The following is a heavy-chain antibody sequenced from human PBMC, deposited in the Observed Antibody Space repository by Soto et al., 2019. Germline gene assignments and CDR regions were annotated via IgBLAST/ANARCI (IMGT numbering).Heavy chain of an antibody. CDR1: GYSFTIYW. D-gene: IGHD6-6*01. CDR2: IDPSDSYT. CDR3: ARDLGPDSSLHGMDV. J-gene: IGHJ6*02. Sequence: PGESLKISCKGSGYSFTIYWISWVRQMPGKGLEWMGRIDPSDSYTNYSPSFQGHVTISADKSISTAYLQWSSLKASDTAMYYCARDLGPDSSLHGMDVWGQGTTVTVSS. V-gene: IGHV5-10-1*01.